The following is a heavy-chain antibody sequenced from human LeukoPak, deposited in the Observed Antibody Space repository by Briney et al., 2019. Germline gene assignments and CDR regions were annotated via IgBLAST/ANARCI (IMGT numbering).Heavy chain of an antibody. D-gene: IGHD6-13*01. Sequence: TSETLSLTCTVSGGSISSSSYYWGWIRQPPGKGLEWIGSIYYSGSTNYNPSLKSRVTISVDTSKNQFSLKLSSVTAADTAVYYCARDAGYSSSPLGYWGQGTLVTVSS. CDR2: IYYSGST. CDR1: GGSISSSSYY. CDR3: ARDAGYSSSPLGY. J-gene: IGHJ4*02. V-gene: IGHV4-39*07.